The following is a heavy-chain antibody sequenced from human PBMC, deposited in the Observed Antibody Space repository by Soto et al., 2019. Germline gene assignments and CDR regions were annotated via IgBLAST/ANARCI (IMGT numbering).Heavy chain of an antibody. Sequence: QVQLQESGPGLVKPSQTLSLTCTVSGGSISSGDYYWSWIRQPPGKGLEWIGYIYYSGSTYYNPSLKCRFTISVATSKHHFSLKLSSVTAADTAVYYCARVPRGNSLFFDYWGQGTLVTVSS. V-gene: IGHV4-30-4*01. CDR2: IYYSGST. D-gene: IGHD2-21*02. J-gene: IGHJ4*02. CDR1: GGSISSGDYY. CDR3: ARVPRGNSLFFDY.